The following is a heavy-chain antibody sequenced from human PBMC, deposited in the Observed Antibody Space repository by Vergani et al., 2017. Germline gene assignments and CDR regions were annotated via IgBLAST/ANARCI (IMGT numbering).Heavy chain of an antibody. D-gene: IGHD1-26*01. V-gene: IGHV4-31*03. J-gene: IGHJ5*02. CDR3: AREGIVGATDWFDP. Sequence: QVQLQESGPGLVKPSQTLSLTCTVSGGSISSGGYYWSWIRQHPGKGLEWIGYIYYSGSTYYNPSLKSRVTISVDTSKNQFSLKLSSVTAADTAVYYCAREGIVGATDWFDPWGQGTLVTVSS. CDR2: IYYSGST. CDR1: GGSISSGGYY.